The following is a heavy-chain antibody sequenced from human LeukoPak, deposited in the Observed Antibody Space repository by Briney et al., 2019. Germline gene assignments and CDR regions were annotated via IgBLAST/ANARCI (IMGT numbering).Heavy chain of an antibody. CDR1: GGSISSYY. CDR2: IYYSGST. J-gene: IGHJ4*02. V-gene: IGHV4-59*12. CDR3: ARDYGDYEHYLDY. D-gene: IGHD4-17*01. Sequence: KPSETLSLTCTVSGGSISSYYWSGIRQPPGKGLEWIGYIYYSGSTNYNPSLKSRVTISVDTSKNQFSLKLSSVTAADTAVYYCARDYGDYEHYLDYWGQGTLVTVSS.